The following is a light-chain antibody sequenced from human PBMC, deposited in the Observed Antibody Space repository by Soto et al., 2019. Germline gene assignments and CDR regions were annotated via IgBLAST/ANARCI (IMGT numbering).Light chain of an antibody. V-gene: IGLV3-21*04. Sequence: SYELTQPPSVSVAPGKTARITWGGNNIGSKSVHWYQQKPGQAPVLVIYYDSDRPSGIPERFSGSNSGNTATLTISRVEAGDEADYYCHVLDSSSDPVVFGRGTPLTVL. J-gene: IGLJ2*01. CDR3: HVLDSSSDPVV. CDR2: YDS. CDR1: NIGSKS.